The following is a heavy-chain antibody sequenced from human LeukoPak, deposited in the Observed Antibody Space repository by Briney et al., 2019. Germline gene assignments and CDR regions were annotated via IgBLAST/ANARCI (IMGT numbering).Heavy chain of an antibody. CDR1: GFTFSSYS. J-gene: IGHJ3*02. CDR3: ARLCLVEVRGVYYDRDI. D-gene: IGHD3-10*01. CDR2: ISSSSSYI. V-gene: IGHV3-21*01. Sequence: GGSLRLSCAASGFTFSSYSMNWVRQAPGKGLEWVSSISSSSSYIYYADSVKGRFTISRDNAKNSLYLQTNSLRAEDTAVYYCARLCLVEVRGVYYDRDIWGQGTMVTVSS.